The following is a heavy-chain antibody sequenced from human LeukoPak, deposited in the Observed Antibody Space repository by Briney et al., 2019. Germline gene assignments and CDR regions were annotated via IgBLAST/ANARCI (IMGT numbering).Heavy chain of an antibody. J-gene: IGHJ4*02. V-gene: IGHV1-24*01. D-gene: IGHD6-19*01. CDR3: ARDGYSSGLRVVDY. CDR1: GYTLTELS. Sequence: GASVKVSCKVSGYTLTELSMHWVRQVPGKGLEWMGGFDPEEGETIYAQKLQGRVTMTTDTSTSTAYMELRSLRSDDTAVYYCARDGYSSGLRVVDYWGQGTLVTVSS. CDR2: FDPEEGET.